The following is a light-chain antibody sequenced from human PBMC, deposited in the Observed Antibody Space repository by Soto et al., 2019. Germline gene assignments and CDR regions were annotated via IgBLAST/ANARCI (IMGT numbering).Light chain of an antibody. CDR3: QQSYRTLFT. V-gene: IGKV1-39*01. CDR2: AAS. Sequence: IQLPPSPSSLSASVGDRVTITCRASQSISSYLNWYQQKPGKAPKLLIYAASSLQSGVPASFSGSGSGTDFTLTIRRLQTEDFATYYCQQSYRTLFTFSPGTKVDI. J-gene: IGKJ3*01. CDR1: QSISSY.